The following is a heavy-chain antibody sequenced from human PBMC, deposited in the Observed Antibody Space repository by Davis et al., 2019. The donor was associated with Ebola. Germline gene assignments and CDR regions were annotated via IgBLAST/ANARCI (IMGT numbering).Heavy chain of an antibody. J-gene: IGHJ6*02. D-gene: IGHD1-26*01. Sequence: MPSETLSLTCTVSGGSISSYYWSWVRQSPGKGLEWIGEVIDSGITNYNPSLKSRVSVSVDRSKNQFSLKLTSVTAADTAVYYCAVSYSGSYPGRYGMDVWGQGTTVTVSS. CDR1: GGSISSYY. CDR3: AVSYSGSYPGRYGMDV. CDR2: VIDSGIT. V-gene: IGHV4-34*12.